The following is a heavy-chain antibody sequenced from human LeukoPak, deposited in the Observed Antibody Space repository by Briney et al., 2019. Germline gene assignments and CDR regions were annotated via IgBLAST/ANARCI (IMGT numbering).Heavy chain of an antibody. V-gene: IGHV3-21*01. CDR2: ISSSSSYI. CDR3: ARDSGNYVSPWTGTFDY. J-gene: IGHJ4*02. CDR1: GFTFSSYS. D-gene: IGHD1-7*01. Sequence: GGSLRLSCAASGFTFSSYSMNWVRQAPGKGLEWVSSISSSSSYIYYADSVKGRFTISRDNAKNSLYLQINSLRAEDTAVYYCARDSGNYVSPWTGTFDYWGQGTLVTVSS.